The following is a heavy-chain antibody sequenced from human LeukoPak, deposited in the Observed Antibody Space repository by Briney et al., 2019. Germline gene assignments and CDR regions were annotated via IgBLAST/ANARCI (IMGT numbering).Heavy chain of an antibody. CDR3: ARAGVIVGASTSLFDY. D-gene: IGHD1-26*01. CDR2: INDYTGDT. Sequence: KPSETLSLTCTVYGGSFTDYFWTWIRQSPGKGLEWIGEINDYTGDTNYNPSLNSRVSISLEKSKNQFSLKLSSVTAADTAVYYCARAGVIVGASTSLFDYWGQGTLVTVSS. J-gene: IGHJ4*02. V-gene: IGHV4-34*01. CDR1: GGSFTDYF.